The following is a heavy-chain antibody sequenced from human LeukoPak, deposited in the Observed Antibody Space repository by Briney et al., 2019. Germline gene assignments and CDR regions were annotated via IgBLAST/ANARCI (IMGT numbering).Heavy chain of an antibody. D-gene: IGHD3-16*01. CDR3: ARGSGGSSHYYYYGMDV. CDR1: GGTFSSYA. J-gene: IGHJ6*02. Sequence: SAKVSCKASGGTFSSYAISWVRQAPGQGLEWMGGIIPIFGTANYAQKFQGRVTITADESTSTAYMELSSLRSEDTAVYYCARGSGGSSHYYYYGMDVWGQGTTVTVSS. CDR2: IIPIFGTA. V-gene: IGHV1-69*13.